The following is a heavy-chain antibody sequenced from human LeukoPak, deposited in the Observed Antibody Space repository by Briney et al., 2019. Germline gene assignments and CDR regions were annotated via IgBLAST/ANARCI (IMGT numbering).Heavy chain of an antibody. J-gene: IGHJ3*02. D-gene: IGHD4-17*01. V-gene: IGHV4-59*06. CDR1: GGSISSYY. CDR2: IYYSGST. CDR3: GYGDYAFDAFDI. Sequence: SETLSLTCTVSGGSISSYYWSWIRQPPGKGLEWIGYIYYSGSTYYNPSLKSRVTISVDTSKNQFSLKLSSVTAADTAVYYCGYGDYAFDAFDIWGQGTMVTVSS.